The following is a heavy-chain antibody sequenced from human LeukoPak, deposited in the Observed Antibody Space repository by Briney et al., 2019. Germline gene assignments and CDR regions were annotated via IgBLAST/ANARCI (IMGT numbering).Heavy chain of an antibody. J-gene: IGHJ4*02. CDR1: GFTFSSYG. CDR3: AKEGDYDILTGWSYTLYYLDY. CDR2: ISGSGGST. D-gene: IGHD3-9*01. V-gene: IGHV3-23*01. Sequence: SGGSLRLSCAAPGFTFSSYGMSWVRQAPGKGLEWVSAISGSGGSTYYADSVKGRFTISRDNSKNTLYLQMNSLRAEDTAVYYCAKEGDYDILTGWSYTLYYLDYWGQGTLVTVSS.